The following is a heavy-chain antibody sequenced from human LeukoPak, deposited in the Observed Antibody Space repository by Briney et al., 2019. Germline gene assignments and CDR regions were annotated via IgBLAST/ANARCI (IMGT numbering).Heavy chain of an antibody. CDR3: ASTRHTSFDY. V-gene: IGHV4-59*08. J-gene: IGHJ4*02. Sequence: SETLSLTCTVSGGSISSYYWSWIRQPPGKGLEWIGYIYYSGSTNYNPSLKSRVTISVDKSKNQFSLKLSSVTAADTAVYYCASTRHTSFDYWGQGTLVTVSS. CDR1: GGSISSYY. CDR2: IYYSGST.